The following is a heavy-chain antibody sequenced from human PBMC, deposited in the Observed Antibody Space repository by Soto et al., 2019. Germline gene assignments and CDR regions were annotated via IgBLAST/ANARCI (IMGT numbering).Heavy chain of an antibody. J-gene: IGHJ3*02. CDR3: AKRPTSTVVGDPFDI. V-gene: IGHV3-23*01. D-gene: IGHD3-10*01. CDR2: ISSSGGNT. Sequence: EVQLLESGGDLGQPGGSLRLSCAASGFTFSTYAMSWVRQAPGKWLEWVSTISSSGGNTYYTDSVKGRFTISRDNSKNTLYLQMNSLRAEYTAIYYCAKRPTSTVVGDPFDICGQGTMVTVSS. CDR1: GFTFSTYA.